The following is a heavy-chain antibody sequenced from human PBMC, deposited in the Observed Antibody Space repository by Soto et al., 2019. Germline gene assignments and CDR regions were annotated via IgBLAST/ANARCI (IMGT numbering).Heavy chain of an antibody. V-gene: IGHV4-30-4*01. CDR1: GGSISSGDYY. CDR2: IYYSGST. D-gene: IGHD3-10*01. Sequence: NPSETLSLTCTVSGGSISSGDYYWSWIRQPPGKGLEWIGYIYYSGSTYYNPSLKSRVTISVDTSKNQFSLKLSSVTAADTAVYYCASETVTMVRGVIIYYYGMDVWGQGTTVTVSS. J-gene: IGHJ6*02. CDR3: ASETVTMVRGVIIYYYGMDV.